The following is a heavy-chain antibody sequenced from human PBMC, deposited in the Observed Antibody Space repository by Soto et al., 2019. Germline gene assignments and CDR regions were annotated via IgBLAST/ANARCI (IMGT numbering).Heavy chain of an antibody. CDR3: ARKGYSSSWYREPFDY. CDR2: IYYSGST. J-gene: IGHJ4*02. D-gene: IGHD6-13*01. CDR1: GGSISSGGYY. Sequence: SETLSLTCTVSGGSISSGGYYWSWIRQHPGKGLEWIGYIYYSGSTYYNPSLKSRVTISVDTSKNQFSLKLSSVTAADTAVYYCARKGYSSSWYREPFDYWGQGTLVTVSS. V-gene: IGHV4-31*03.